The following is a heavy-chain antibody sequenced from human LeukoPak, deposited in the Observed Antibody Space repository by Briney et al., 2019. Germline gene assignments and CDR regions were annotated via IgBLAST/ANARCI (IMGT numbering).Heavy chain of an antibody. J-gene: IGHJ4*02. CDR3: VPPPPRVVSATAPRSD. Sequence: GGSLRLSCTASRFTFSSYTMSWVRQAPGKGLEWVSAITSSGRSTYYADSVKGRFTISRDNSKNTLYLQMSNLRAEDTAVYYCVPPPPRVVSATAPRSDWGQGTLVTVSS. CDR2: ITSSGRST. V-gene: IGHV3-23*01. D-gene: IGHD2-21*01. CDR1: RFTFSSYT.